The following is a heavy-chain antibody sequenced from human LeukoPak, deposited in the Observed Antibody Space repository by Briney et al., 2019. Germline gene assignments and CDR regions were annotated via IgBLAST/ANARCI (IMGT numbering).Heavy chain of an antibody. Sequence: GGSLRLSCAASGFTFSSYAMHWVRQAPGKGLEYVSAISSNGGSTYYANSVKGRFTIFRDNSKNTLYLQMGSLRAEDMAVYYCARRYSSGWSLDYWGQGTLVTVSS. J-gene: IGHJ4*02. CDR1: GFTFSSYA. CDR3: ARRYSSGWSLDY. D-gene: IGHD6-19*01. V-gene: IGHV3-64*01. CDR2: ISSNGGST.